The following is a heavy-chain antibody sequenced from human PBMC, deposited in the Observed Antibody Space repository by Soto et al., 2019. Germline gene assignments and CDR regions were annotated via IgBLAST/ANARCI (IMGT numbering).Heavy chain of an antibody. CDR3: ARHFGGYDFYYYYGMDV. CDR2: IYYSGST. D-gene: IGHD5-12*01. J-gene: IGHJ6*02. CDR1: GGSISSSTYY. Sequence: SETLSLTCTVPGGSISSSTYYWCWIRQPPGKGLEWIGSIYYSGSTYYNPSLKSRVTISVDTSKNQFSLKLSSVTAADTAVYYCARHFGGYDFYYYYGMDVWGQGTTVT. V-gene: IGHV4-39*01.